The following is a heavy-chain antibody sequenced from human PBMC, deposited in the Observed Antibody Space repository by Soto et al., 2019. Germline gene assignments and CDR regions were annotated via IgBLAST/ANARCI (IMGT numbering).Heavy chain of an antibody. D-gene: IGHD3-10*01. CDR3: ARGSRGNYYYGLDV. Sequence: SETPSLTCTVSGGSISSGDYYWSWIRQPPGKGLEWIGYIYYSGSTYYNPSLKSRVTISVDTSKNQFSLKLSSVTAADTAVYYWARGSRGNYYYGLDVWGQVTTVTVSS. J-gene: IGHJ6*02. V-gene: IGHV4-30-4*01. CDR2: IYYSGST. CDR1: GGSISSGDYY.